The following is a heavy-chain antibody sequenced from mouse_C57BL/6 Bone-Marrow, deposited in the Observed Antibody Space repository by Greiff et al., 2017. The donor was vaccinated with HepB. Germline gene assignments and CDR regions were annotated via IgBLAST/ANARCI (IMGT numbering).Heavy chain of an antibody. V-gene: IGHV1-63*01. CDR1: GYTFTNYW. D-gene: IGHD2-5*01. Sequence: QVHVKQSGAELVRPGTSVKMSCKASGYTFTNYWIGWAKQRPGHGLEWIGDIYPGGGYTNYNEKFKGKATLTADKSSSTAYMQFSSLTSEDSAIYYCARSGAYYSNYEAMDYWGQGTSVTVSS. CDR2: IYPGGGYT. J-gene: IGHJ4*01. CDR3: ARSGAYYSNYEAMDY.